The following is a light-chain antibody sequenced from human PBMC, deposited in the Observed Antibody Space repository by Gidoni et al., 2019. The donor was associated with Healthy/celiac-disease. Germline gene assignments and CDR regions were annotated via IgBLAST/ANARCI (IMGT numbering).Light chain of an antibody. V-gene: IGKV2-28*01. Sequence: DIVMTQSPLSLPVTPGEPASISCRSSQSLLHSNGYIYLDWFLQTPGQSPQLLIYLGSNRASGVPDRFSGSGSGTDFTLKISRVEAEDVGVYYCMQALQTPLTFXXXTKVEIK. CDR2: LGS. CDR1: QSLLHSNGYIY. CDR3: MQALQTPLT. J-gene: IGKJ1*01.